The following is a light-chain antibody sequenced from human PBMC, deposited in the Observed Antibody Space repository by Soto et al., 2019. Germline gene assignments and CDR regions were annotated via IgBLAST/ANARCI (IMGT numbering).Light chain of an antibody. CDR1: QSLVYSDGNTY. V-gene: IGKV2-30*01. CDR2: KVS. J-gene: IGKJ4*01. CDR3: MQALQTLIT. Sequence: VVRTHSQISLPVTLGQPASISCRSSQSLVYSDGNTYLNWFQQRPGQSPRRLIYKVSNRDSGVPDRFSGSGSGTDFTLKISRVEAEDVGVYYCMQALQTLITFAGGTKVAIK.